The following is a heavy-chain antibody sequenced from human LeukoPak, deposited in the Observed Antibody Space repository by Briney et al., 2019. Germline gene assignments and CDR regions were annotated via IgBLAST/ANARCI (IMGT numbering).Heavy chain of an antibody. V-gene: IGHV3-21*01. CDR1: GFTFSSYS. CDR2: ISSSSSYI. Sequence: PGGSLRLSCAASGFTFSSYSMNWVRQAPGKGLEWVSSISSSSSYIYYADSVKGRFTISRDNAKNSLYLQMNSLRAEDTAVYYCARDSHSPGAFDIWGQGTMVTVSS. J-gene: IGHJ3*02. D-gene: IGHD2-15*01. CDR3: ARDSHSPGAFDI.